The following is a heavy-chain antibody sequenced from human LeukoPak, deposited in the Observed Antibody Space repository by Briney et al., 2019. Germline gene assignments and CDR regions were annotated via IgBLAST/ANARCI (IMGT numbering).Heavy chain of an antibody. CDR1: GGSISSGGYC. Sequence: PSETLSLTCTVSGGSISSGGYCWSWFRQHPGKDLEWIAYIYYSGTTYYNPSLKSRVTISVDTSKNQFSLKLSSVTAADTAVYYCARGNVGYSSGWYDYWGQGTLVTVSS. J-gene: IGHJ4*02. V-gene: IGHV4-31*03. D-gene: IGHD6-19*01. CDR2: IYYSGTT. CDR3: ARGNVGYSSGWYDY.